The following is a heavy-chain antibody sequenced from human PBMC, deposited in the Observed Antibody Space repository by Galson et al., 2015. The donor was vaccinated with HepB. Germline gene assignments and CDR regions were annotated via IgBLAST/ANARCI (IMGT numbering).Heavy chain of an antibody. CDR3: ARDGPPSIVGATTSYYYYGMDV. V-gene: IGHV3-30-3*01. CDR2: ISYDGSNK. CDR1: GFTFSSYA. Sequence: SLRLSCAASGFTFSSYAMHWVRQAPGKGLEWVAVISYDGSNKYYADSVKGRFTISRDNSKNTLYLQMNSLRAEDTAVYYCARDGPPSIVGATTSYYYYGMDVWGQGTTVTVSS. J-gene: IGHJ6*02. D-gene: IGHD1-26*01.